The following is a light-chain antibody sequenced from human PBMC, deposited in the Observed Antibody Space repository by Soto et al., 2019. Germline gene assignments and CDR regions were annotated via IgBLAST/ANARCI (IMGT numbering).Light chain of an antibody. Sequence: EIVLTQSPATLSLSPGERATLSCRASQSVSSYLAWYQQKPGQAPRLLIYDASNRATGVPARFSGSGSGTDFTLTISRLEPEDFAVYYCQQRSTPYTFGQGTKLEIK. V-gene: IGKV3-11*01. CDR1: QSVSSY. CDR3: QQRSTPYT. J-gene: IGKJ2*01. CDR2: DAS.